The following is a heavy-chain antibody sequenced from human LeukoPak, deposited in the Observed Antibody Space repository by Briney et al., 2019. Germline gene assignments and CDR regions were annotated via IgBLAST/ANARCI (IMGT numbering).Heavy chain of an antibody. CDR2: IYYSGST. J-gene: IGHJ4*02. V-gene: IGHV4-59*12. Sequence: KPSETLSLTSTVSGGSISSYYWSWIRQPPGKGLEWIGYIYYSGSTNYNPSLKSRVTISVDRSKNQFSLKLSSVTAADTAVYYCARGERIAVAGSYYFDYWGQGTLVTVSS. CDR3: ARGERIAVAGSYYFDY. D-gene: IGHD6-19*01. CDR1: GGSISSYY.